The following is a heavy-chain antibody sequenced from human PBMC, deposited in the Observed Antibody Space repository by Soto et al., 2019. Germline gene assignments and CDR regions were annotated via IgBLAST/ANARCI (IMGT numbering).Heavy chain of an antibody. CDR2: IKSNTDGGTT. J-gene: IGHJ6*02. V-gene: IGHV3-15*01. Sequence: EVQLVESGGGLVKLRGSLRLSCAASGFPFSNAWMSWVRQAPGNGLEWVGRIKSNTDGGTTDYAAPVKGRFTISRDDSQNTLYLEMNGLKSEDTAVYYCNTDGQVRPNGMDVWGQGTTVTVSS. CDR3: NTDGQVRPNGMDV. CDR1: GFPFSNAW.